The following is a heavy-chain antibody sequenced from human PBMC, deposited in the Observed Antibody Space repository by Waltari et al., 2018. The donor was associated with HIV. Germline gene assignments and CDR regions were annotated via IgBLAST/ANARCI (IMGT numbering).Heavy chain of an antibody. V-gene: IGHV4-34*01. CDR3: ARGGGLGEQVASQGYYYYGMDV. J-gene: IGHJ6*02. CDR2: INHSERT. CDR1: GGSFSGYY. Sequence: QVQLQQWGAGLLKPSETLSLTCAVYGGSFSGYYWSWIRQPPGKGLEWIGEINHSERTNNNPSLKSRVTISVDTSKNQFSLKLSSVTAADTAVYYCARGGGLGEQVASQGYYYYGMDVWGQGTTVTVSS. D-gene: IGHD3-16*01.